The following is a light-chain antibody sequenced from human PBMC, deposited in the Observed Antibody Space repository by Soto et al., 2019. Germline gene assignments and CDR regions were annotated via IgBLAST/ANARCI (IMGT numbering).Light chain of an antibody. J-gene: IGKJ2*02. CDR1: QDIKNY. Sequence: IEMTQSPSALSASAGDRVTITCQASQDIKNYVIWYQQKLGRAPKLLIYDAASLGTGVSSRFSGSGSGTHFTLTISSLQPEDVATYYCQQFDSVPCTFGQGTKLEIK. CDR3: QQFDSVPCT. V-gene: IGKV1-33*01. CDR2: DAA.